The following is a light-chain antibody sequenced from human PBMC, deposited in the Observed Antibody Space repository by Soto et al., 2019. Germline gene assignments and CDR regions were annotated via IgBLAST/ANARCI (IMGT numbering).Light chain of an antibody. V-gene: IGKV3-11*01. CDR3: QLRSNWRPTWT. CDR2: DAS. J-gene: IGKJ1*01. Sequence: EIVLTQSPATLSLSTGERATLSCRASQSISNYLAWYQHNPGQAPRLLIYDASSRATGILARFSGSGSGTDFTLNISSLEPEDFAVYFCQLRSNWRPTWTLGQGTKVYIK. CDR1: QSISNY.